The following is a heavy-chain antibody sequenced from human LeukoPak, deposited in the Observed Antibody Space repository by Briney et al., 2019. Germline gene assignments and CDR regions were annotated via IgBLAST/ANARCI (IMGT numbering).Heavy chain of an antibody. V-gene: IGHV3-43*01. D-gene: IGHD4-17*01. J-gene: IGHJ4*02. CDR2: INWDGGVT. Sequence: QPGGSLRLSCAASGFTFDDHTMYWVRQTPGKGLEWVSLINWDGGVTYYMDSVKGRFTISRDNSKNSLYLQMISLRTEDTAMYYCAKATATVTTLSAFDYWGRGTLVTVSS. CDR1: GFTFDDHT. CDR3: AKATATVTTLSAFDY.